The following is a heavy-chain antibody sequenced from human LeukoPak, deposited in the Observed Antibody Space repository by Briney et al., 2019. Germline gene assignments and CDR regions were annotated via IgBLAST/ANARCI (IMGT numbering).Heavy chain of an antibody. Sequence: WGSLRLSCAASGFTFSSYWMSWVRQAPGKGLEWVANIKQDGSEKYYVDSVKGRFTISRDNAKNSLYLQMNSLRAEDTAVYYCARHRAAGGSYYYGMDVWGQGTTVTVSS. CDR1: GFTFSSYW. J-gene: IGHJ6*02. D-gene: IGHD3-10*01. V-gene: IGHV3-7*01. CDR2: IKQDGSEK. CDR3: ARHRAAGGSYYYGMDV.